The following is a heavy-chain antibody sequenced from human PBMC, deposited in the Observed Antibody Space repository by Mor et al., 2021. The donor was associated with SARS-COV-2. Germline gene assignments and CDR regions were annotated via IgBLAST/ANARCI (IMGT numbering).Heavy chain of an antibody. D-gene: IGHD3-3*01. CDR3: AKELTIFGVVIISYFDY. Sequence: TISRDNSKNTLYLQMNSQRAEDTAVYYCAKELTIFGVVIISYFDYWGQGTLVTVSS. J-gene: IGHJ4*02. V-gene: IGHV3-23*01.